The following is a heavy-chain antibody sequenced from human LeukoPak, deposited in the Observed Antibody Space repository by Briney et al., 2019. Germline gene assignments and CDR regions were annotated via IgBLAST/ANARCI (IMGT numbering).Heavy chain of an antibody. V-gene: IGHV1-46*01. CDR1: GYTFTSYY. D-gene: IGHD2-8*02. CDR2: INPSGSNT. CDR3: AREESGGYFDY. Sequence: GVSVKVSCKASGYTFTSYYMHWVRQAPGQGLEWMGLINPSGSNTNYAQKFRGRVTMTRDTSATTVYMELSSLRSEDTAVYYCAREESGGYFDYGGQGTLVTVSS. J-gene: IGHJ4*02.